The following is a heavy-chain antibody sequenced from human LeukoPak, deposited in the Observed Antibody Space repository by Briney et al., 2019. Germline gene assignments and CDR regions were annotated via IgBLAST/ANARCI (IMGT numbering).Heavy chain of an antibody. V-gene: IGHV4-39*01. Sequence: SETLSLTCTVSGGSISSSSYYWGWIRQPPGKGLEWIGSIYYSGSTYYNLALKSRFTISVDTHKNQLSLKLSSVTAADTSVYYCASRRLFSSGNLDYWGQGTLVTVSS. CDR3: ASRRLFSSGNLDY. CDR2: IYYSGST. J-gene: IGHJ4*02. CDR1: GGSISSSSYY. D-gene: IGHD6-6*01.